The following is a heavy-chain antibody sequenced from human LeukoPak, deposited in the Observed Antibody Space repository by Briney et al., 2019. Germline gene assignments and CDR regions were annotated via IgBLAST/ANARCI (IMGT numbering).Heavy chain of an antibody. CDR1: GFTFSSYA. V-gene: IGHV3-48*01. CDR3: ARAGGYSYGYVDY. Sequence: GGSLRLSCAASGFTFSSYAMSWVRQAPGKGLEWVSYISSSSSTIYYADSVKGRFTISRDNAKNSLYLQMNSLRAEDTAVYYCARAGGYSYGYVDYWGQGTLVTVSS. CDR2: ISSSSSTI. J-gene: IGHJ4*02. D-gene: IGHD5-18*01.